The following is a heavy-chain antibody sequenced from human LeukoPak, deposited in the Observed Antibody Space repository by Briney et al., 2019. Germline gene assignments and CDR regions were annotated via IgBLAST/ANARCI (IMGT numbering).Heavy chain of an antibody. CDR2: IRYDGNNE. J-gene: IGHJ4*02. Sequence: GGSLRLSCATSGFSFSSHGIHWVRQAPGKGLEWVAFIRYDGNNEYYADSVKGRFTISRDNSKITLYLQMNSLKPEDTAVYYCAKVMARGITSTPDYWGQGTLVTVSS. CDR3: AKVMARGITSTPDY. D-gene: IGHD3-10*01. CDR1: GFSFSSHG. V-gene: IGHV3-30*02.